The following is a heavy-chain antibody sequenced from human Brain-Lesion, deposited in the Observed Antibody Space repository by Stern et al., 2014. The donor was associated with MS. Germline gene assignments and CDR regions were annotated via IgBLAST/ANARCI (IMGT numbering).Heavy chain of an antibody. CDR3: ARGARYSDSSGYYFYFDY. CDR1: GGSINSGGYY. J-gene: IGHJ4*02. D-gene: IGHD3-22*01. CDR2: IYYTGSA. V-gene: IGHV4-31*03. Sequence: VQLLESGPGLVKPSQTLPLTCTVSGGSINSGGYYWSWIRQYPGKGLEWIGYIYYTGSAYYDPSLKSRLSMSIDTSKNQFSLNLKSVTAADTAVYYCARGARYSDSSGYYFYFDYWGQGTLVTVSS.